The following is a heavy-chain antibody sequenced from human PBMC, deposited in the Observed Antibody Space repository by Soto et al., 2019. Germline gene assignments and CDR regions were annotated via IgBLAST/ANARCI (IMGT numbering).Heavy chain of an antibody. J-gene: IGHJ4*02. CDR3: ARGDGDHYDGNGYYFDY. Sequence: GGSLRLSCAASGFTFSSYWMHWVRQAPGKGPVWVSRIKSDGSGTYYADSVEGRFTISRDNAQNTLYLQMNSLRAEDTAVYYCARGDGDHYDGNGYYFDYWGQGTLVTVSS. CDR2: IKSDGSGT. D-gene: IGHD3-22*01. CDR1: GFTFSSYW. V-gene: IGHV3-74*01.